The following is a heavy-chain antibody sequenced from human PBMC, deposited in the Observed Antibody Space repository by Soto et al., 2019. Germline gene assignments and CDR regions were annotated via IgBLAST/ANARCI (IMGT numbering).Heavy chain of an antibody. J-gene: IGHJ4*02. CDR1: NGSISGFY. D-gene: IGHD1-26*01. Sequence: ASETLSLTCSVSNGSISGFYWTWIRQPPGKILEWIGYIHYSGRTDYNPSLTSRATMSVDTSKNQFSLNLKSITAADTAVYYCVRVGVGIGNHFDSWGRGTLVTVSS. V-gene: IGHV4-59*12. CDR3: VRVGVGIGNHFDS. CDR2: IHYSGRT.